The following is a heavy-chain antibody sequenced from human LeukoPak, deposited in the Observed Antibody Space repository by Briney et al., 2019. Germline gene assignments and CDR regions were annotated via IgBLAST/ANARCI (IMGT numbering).Heavy chain of an antibody. CDR3: ARGPWYYGSGSYYFDY. D-gene: IGHD3-10*01. J-gene: IGHJ4*02. Sequence: ASVKVSCKASGYTFTGYYMHWVRQAPGQGLEWMGWINPNSGGTNYAQKFQGRVTMTRNTSISTAYMELSSLRSEDTAVYYCARGPWYYGSGSYYFDYWGQGTLVTVSS. CDR2: INPNSGGT. V-gene: IGHV1-2*02. CDR1: GYTFTGYY.